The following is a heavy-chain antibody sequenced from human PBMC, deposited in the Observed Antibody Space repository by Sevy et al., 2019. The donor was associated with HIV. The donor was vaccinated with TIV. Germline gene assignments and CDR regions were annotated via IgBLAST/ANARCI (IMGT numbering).Heavy chain of an antibody. Sequence: SETLSLTCAVSGVSFSDYYWAWIRQPPGKGLEWIGEVSQSGSANYNPSLRSRVIMSLDTSNNQFSLKLTSVPAADTAVYYCARGPLFSPEYCSGGTCPTIDYWSQGTLVTVSS. V-gene: IGHV4-34*01. J-gene: IGHJ4*02. CDR1: GVSFSDYY. D-gene: IGHD2-15*01. CDR2: VSQSGSA. CDR3: ARGPLFSPEYCSGGTCPTIDY.